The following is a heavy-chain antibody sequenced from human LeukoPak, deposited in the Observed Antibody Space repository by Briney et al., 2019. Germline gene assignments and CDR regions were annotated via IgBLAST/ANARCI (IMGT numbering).Heavy chain of an antibody. D-gene: IGHD5-18*01. Sequence: GGSLRLFCAASGFTVSSNYMSWVRQAPGKGLEWVSVIYSGGSTFYADSVKGRFTISRDNSKNTLYLQMNSLRAEDTAVYYCARDHEYSYGFSYYFDSWGQGTLVTVSS. CDR2: IYSGGST. CDR3: ARDHEYSYGFSYYFDS. J-gene: IGHJ4*02. V-gene: IGHV3-66*01. CDR1: GFTVSSNY.